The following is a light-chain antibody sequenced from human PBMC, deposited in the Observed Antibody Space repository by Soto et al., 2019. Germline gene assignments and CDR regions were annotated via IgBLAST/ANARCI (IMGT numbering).Light chain of an antibody. CDR3: QQYNNWRGT. Sequence: EIVMTQSPATLSASPGERATLSCRASQSVRSNLAWYQQKPGQAPRLLIYGASTRATGIPARFSGSGSGTEFTLSIGSLQSEDFAVYYCQQYNNWRGTFGQGTKVDIK. V-gene: IGKV3-15*01. CDR1: QSVRSN. J-gene: IGKJ1*01. CDR2: GAS.